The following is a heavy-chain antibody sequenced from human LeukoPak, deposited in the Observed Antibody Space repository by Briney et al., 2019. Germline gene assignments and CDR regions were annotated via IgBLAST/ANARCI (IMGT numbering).Heavy chain of an antibody. Sequence: SQTLSLTCTVSGGSISSGGYYWSWIRQHPGKGLEWIGYIHYSGSTYYNPSLKSRVTISVDTSKNQFSLKLSSVTAADTAVYYCARGRRGVFSGTYYFDYWGQGTLVTVSS. CDR3: ARGRRGVFSGTYYFDY. J-gene: IGHJ4*02. CDR2: IHYSGST. D-gene: IGHD3-10*01. V-gene: IGHV4-31*03. CDR1: GGSISSGGYY.